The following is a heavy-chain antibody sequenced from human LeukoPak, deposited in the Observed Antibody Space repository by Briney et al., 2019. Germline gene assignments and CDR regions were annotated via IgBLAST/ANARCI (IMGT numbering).Heavy chain of an antibody. CDR2: ISSSSSTI. J-gene: IGHJ6*02. CDR3: AREDCTNGVCYNYYYYGMDV. V-gene: IGHV3-48*01. CDR1: GFTFSSYS. D-gene: IGHD2-8*01. Sequence: GGSLRLSCAASGFTFSSYSMNWVRQAPGKGLEWVSYISSSSSTIYYADSVKGRFTISRDNAKNSLYLQMNSLRAEDTAVYYCAREDCTNGVCYNYYYYGMDVWGQGTTVTVSS.